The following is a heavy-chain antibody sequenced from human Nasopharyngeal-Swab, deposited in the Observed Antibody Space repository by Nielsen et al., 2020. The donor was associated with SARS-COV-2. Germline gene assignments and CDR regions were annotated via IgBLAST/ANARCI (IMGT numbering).Heavy chain of an antibody. CDR2: INTNTGNP. Sequence: WVRQAPGQGLEWMGWINTNTGNPTYAQGFTGRFVFSLDTSVSTAYLQISSLKAEDTAVYYCARDFTKGITIFGVVHNWYFDLWGRGTLVTVSS. V-gene: IGHV7-4-1*02. D-gene: IGHD3-3*01. CDR3: ARDFTKGITIFGVVHNWYFDL. J-gene: IGHJ2*01.